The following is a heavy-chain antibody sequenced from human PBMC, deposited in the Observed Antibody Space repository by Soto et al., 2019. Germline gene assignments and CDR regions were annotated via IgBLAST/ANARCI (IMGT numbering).Heavy chain of an antibody. CDR1: GFTFSSYG. Sequence: QVQLVESGGGVVQPGRSLRLSCAASGFTFSSYGMHWVRQAPGKGLEWVAVISYDGSKKYYADSVKGRFTISRDNSKNTLYLQMNSLRAEDTAVYYCANSGAYDYVWGSYPGFDPWGQGTLVTVCS. CDR3: ANSGAYDYVWGSYPGFDP. J-gene: IGHJ5*02. D-gene: IGHD3-16*02. CDR2: ISYDGSKK. V-gene: IGHV3-30*18.